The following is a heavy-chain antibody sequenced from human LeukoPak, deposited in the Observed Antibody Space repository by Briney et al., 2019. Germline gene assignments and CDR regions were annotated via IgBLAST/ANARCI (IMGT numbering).Heavy chain of an antibody. CDR3: ARHTLGYCSGGSCLNWFDP. CDR1: GGSISSSSYY. J-gene: IGHJ5*02. Sequence: SETLSLTCTVSGGSISSSSYYWGWIRQPPGKGLEWIGSIYYSGGTYYNPSLKSRVTISVDTSKNQFSLKLSSVTAADTAVYYCARHTLGYCSGGSCLNWFDPWGQGTLVTVSS. D-gene: IGHD2-15*01. V-gene: IGHV4-39*01. CDR2: IYYSGGT.